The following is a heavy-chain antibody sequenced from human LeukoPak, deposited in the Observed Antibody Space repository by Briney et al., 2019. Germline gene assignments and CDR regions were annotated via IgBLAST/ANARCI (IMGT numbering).Heavy chain of an antibody. CDR2: IYISGIT. CDR1: GGSFSGYY. Sequence: SETLSLTCAVYGGSFSGYYWSWVRQPPGKGLEWIGRIYISGITNYNPSLKSRLTMSLDTSKNQFSLNLSSVTAADTAMYYCARNDLDCWGRGTLVTVSS. V-gene: IGHV4-59*10. D-gene: IGHD3-16*01. J-gene: IGHJ4*02. CDR3: ARNDLDC.